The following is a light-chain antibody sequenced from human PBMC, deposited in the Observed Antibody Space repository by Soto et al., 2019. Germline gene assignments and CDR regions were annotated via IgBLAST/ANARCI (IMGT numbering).Light chain of an antibody. CDR3: LQVRSYPWT. J-gene: IGKJ1*01. V-gene: IGKV1-17*01. Sequence: DIQLPPSQPSLFAAVGARIPISCRTSQAIRNDLAWFQQTPGKAPKRLIYAASTLHRGVPSRFSGSGSGTGFTLTISSLQPEDFATDVCLQVRSYPWTFGRGTKVDIK. CDR1: QAIRND. CDR2: AAS.